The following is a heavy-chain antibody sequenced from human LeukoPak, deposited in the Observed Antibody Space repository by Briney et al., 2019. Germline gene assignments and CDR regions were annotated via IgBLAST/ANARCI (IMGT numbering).Heavy chain of an antibody. CDR2: IYYSGST. V-gene: IGHV4-59*01. J-gene: IGHJ4*02. CDR3: ARGRSYFDY. CDR1: GGSISSYY. Sequence: PSETLSLTCTVSGGSISSYYWSWIRQPPGKGLEWIGYIYYSGSTNYNPSLKSRVTISVGTSKTQFSLKLSSVAAADTAVYYCARGRSYFDYWGQGTLVTVSS.